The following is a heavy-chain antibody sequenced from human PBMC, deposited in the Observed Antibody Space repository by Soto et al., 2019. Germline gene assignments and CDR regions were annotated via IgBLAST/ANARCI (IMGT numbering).Heavy chain of an antibody. J-gene: IGHJ4*02. CDR3: AREGLLRFGELAPKQTFDY. Sequence: QVQLVQSGAEVKKPGASVKISCKASGYTFTSYGISWVRQAPGQGLEWMGWISAYNGNTNYAQKLQGRVTMTTDTSTSTAYMDLRSQRSDDTAVYYCAREGLLRFGELAPKQTFDYWGQGTLVSVSS. V-gene: IGHV1-18*01. CDR2: ISAYNGNT. CDR1: GYTFTSYG. D-gene: IGHD3-10*01.